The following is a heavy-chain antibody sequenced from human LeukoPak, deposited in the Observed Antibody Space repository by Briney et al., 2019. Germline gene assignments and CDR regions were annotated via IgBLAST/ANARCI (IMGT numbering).Heavy chain of an antibody. Sequence: SETLSLTCTVSGASVSSASYWTWIRQPPGKGVEWIAHIYNGVNTNYNPSLKSRVTISVDTSKNQFSLRLNSVTAADTAVYYCTRSRAFNSGAFDPWGQGSLVTVSS. V-gene: IGHV4-61*01. J-gene: IGHJ5*02. CDR3: TRSRAFNSGAFDP. CDR2: IYNGVNT. CDR1: GASVSSASY. D-gene: IGHD1-26*01.